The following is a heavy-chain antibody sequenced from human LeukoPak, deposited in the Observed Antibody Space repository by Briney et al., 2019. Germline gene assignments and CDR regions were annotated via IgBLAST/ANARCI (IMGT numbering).Heavy chain of an antibody. CDR3: AREDTPYGSGSGGENRDNWFDP. Sequence: SETLSLTCTVSGGSISSSSYYWGWIRQPPGKGLEWIGSIYHSGSTYYNPSLKSRVTISVDTSKNQFSLKLSSVTAADTAVYYCAREDTPYGSGSGGENRDNWFDPWGQGTLVTVSS. CDR2: IYHSGST. V-gene: IGHV4-39*07. CDR1: GGSISSSSYY. D-gene: IGHD3-10*01. J-gene: IGHJ5*02.